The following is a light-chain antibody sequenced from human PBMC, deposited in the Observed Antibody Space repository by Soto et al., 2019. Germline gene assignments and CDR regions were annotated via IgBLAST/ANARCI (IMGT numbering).Light chain of an antibody. CDR3: SSYARSTDLL. Sequence: QSVLTQPASVSGSPGQSITISCTGTSTDVGGYNYVSWYQQHPGKAPQPMIYDVSNRPSGVSHRFSGSKSGNTASLTISGLQAEDEADYYCSSYARSTDLLFGGGTKLTVL. CDR1: STDVGGYNY. CDR2: DVS. J-gene: IGLJ2*01. V-gene: IGLV2-14*01.